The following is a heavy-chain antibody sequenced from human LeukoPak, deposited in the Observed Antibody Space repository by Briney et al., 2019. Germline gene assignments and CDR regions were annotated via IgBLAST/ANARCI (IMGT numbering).Heavy chain of an antibody. J-gene: IGHJ5*02. CDR1: GGSISSYY. CDR2: IYTSGST. Sequence: SETLSLTCTVSGGSISSYYWSWIRQPAGKGLEWIGRIYTSGSTNYNPSLKSRVTISVDTSKNQFSLKLSSVTAADTAVYNCARVDSLIEWFDPWGQGTLVTVSS. V-gene: IGHV4-4*07. D-gene: IGHD2-21*01. CDR3: ARVDSLIEWFDP.